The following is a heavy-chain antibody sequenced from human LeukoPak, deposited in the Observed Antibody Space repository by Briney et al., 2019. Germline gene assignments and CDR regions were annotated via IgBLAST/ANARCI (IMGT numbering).Heavy chain of an antibody. V-gene: IGHV1-2*02. D-gene: IGHD3-3*01. J-gene: IGHJ5*02. CDR3: ARASSVLRFLEWLLP. CDR2: INPNSGGT. CDR1: GYTFTGYY. Sequence: ASVKVSCKASGYTFTGYYMHWVRQAPGQGLEWMGWINPNSGGTNYAQKFQGRVTMTRDTSISTAYMELSRLRSDDTAVYYCARASSVLRFLEWLLPWGQGTLVTVSS.